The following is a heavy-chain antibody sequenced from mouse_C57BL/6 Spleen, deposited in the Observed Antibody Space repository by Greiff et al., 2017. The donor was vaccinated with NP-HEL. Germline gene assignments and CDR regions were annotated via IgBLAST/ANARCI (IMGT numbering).Heavy chain of an antibody. CDR1: GYTFTSYW. CDR2: IDPSDSYT. V-gene: IGHV1-59*01. J-gene: IGHJ3*01. CDR3: AREGGTAQATTWFAY. D-gene: IGHD3-2*02. Sequence: QVQLQQPGAELVRPGTSVKLSCKASGYTFTSYWMHWVKQRPGQGLEWIGVIDPSDSYTNYNQKFKGKATLTVDTSSSTAYMQLSSLTSEDSAVYYCAREGGTAQATTWFAYWGQGTLVTVSA.